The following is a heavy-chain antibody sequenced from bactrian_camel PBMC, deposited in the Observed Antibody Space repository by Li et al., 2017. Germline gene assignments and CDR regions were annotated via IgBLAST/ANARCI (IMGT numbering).Heavy chain of an antibody. CDR2: LWTRGGHA. V-gene: IGHV3-3*01. J-gene: IGHJ4*01. D-gene: IGHD4*01. Sequence: HVQLVESGGGSVQAGGSLRLSCSASGHTDATNFMGWFRRAPGKEREGVAALWTRGGHAWHARSVKGRFTISQDNAKNTWYLQMNSLKPEDSAMYYCASDELVTRLKGLQTCDPNHYDYPDWGQGTQVTVS. CDR3: ASDELVTRLKGLQTCDPNHYDYPD. CDR1: GHTDATNF.